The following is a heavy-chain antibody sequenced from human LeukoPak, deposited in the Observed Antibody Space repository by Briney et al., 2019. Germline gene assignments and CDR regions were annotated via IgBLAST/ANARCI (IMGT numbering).Heavy chain of an antibody. Sequence: SETPSLTCAVYGGSFSGYYWSWIRQPPGKGLEWIGEINHSGSTNYNPSLKSRVTISVDTSKNQFSLKLSSVTAADTAVYYCARGRGDCSGGSCYRFDPWGQGTLVTVSS. CDR2: INHSGST. J-gene: IGHJ5*02. CDR3: ARGRGDCSGGSCYRFDP. V-gene: IGHV4-34*01. CDR1: GGSFSGYY. D-gene: IGHD2-15*01.